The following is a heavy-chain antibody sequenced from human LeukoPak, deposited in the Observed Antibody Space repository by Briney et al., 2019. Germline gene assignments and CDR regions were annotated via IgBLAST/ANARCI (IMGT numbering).Heavy chain of an antibody. V-gene: IGHV1-8*03. J-gene: IGHJ5*02. CDR1: GYTFINHD. CDR3: ARGSLTISGVIISDYDYFDP. D-gene: IGHD3-3*01. CDR2: MNLNSGNT. Sequence: ASVKVSCKGYGYTFINHDIDWVRQATGQGLEWVGWMNLNSGNTGYAQKFQGRVTFTRNTAIGTAYMELSSLRSEDTAVYYCARGSLTISGVIISDYDYFDPWGLGTLVTVSS.